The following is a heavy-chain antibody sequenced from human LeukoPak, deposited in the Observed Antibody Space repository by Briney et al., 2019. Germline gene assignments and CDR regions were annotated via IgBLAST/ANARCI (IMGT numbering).Heavy chain of an antibody. J-gene: IGHJ4*02. V-gene: IGHV3-7*01. CDR3: ARDGYYDTSGLDY. Sequence: PGRSLRLSCAASGFALSTYRMTWLGQAPGKGLDWMANIKEDGSEKSYVDSVEGRFTISRDNARDSLYLQMNSLRAEDTAMYFCARDGYYDTSGLDYLGQGTLVTVSS. D-gene: IGHD3-22*01. CDR2: IKEDGSEK. CDR1: GFALSTYR.